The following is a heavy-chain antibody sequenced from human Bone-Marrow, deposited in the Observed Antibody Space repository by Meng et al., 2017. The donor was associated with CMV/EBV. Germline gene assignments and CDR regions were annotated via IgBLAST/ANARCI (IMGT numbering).Heavy chain of an antibody. CDR3: ARAYHLYNQVLRFDL. J-gene: IGHJ5*02. CDR2: IIPIFGTA. CDR1: GGTFCSYA. D-gene: IGHD1-14*01. Sequence: SVKVSCKASGGTFCSYAISWVRQAPGQGLEWMGGIIPIFGTANYAQKFQGRVTITTDESTSTAYMELSSLRSEDTAVYYCARAYHLYNQVLRFDLWGQGTLVTFSS. V-gene: IGHV1-69*05.